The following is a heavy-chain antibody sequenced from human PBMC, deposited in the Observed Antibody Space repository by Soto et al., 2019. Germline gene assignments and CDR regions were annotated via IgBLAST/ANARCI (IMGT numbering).Heavy chain of an antibody. D-gene: IGHD3-3*01. V-gene: IGHV4-34*01. CDR3: ARVGFGVAIARHGDYMDV. Sequence: PSETLSLTCAVYGGSFSGYYWSWIRQPPGKGLEWIGEINHSGSTNYNPSLKSRVTISVDTSKNQFSLKLSSVTAADTAVYYCARVGFGVAIARHGDYMDVWGKGTTVTVSS. CDR1: GGSFSGYY. CDR2: INHSGST. J-gene: IGHJ6*03.